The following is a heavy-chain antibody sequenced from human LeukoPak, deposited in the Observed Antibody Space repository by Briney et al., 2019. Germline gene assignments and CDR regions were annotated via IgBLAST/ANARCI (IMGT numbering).Heavy chain of an antibody. J-gene: IGHJ6*03. CDR3: ARGSFYDSSGYSDYYFYHYMDV. V-gene: IGHV4-34*01. D-gene: IGHD3-22*01. Sequence: SDTLSLTCALHGGPFSGYYWNWIRQSPGKGLEWIGEINHSGSTNYIPSLKSRVTMSVDTSKNQFSLRLSSMTAADTARYYCARGSFYDSSGYSDYYFYHYMDVWGTGTTVAVSS. CDR2: INHSGST. CDR1: GGPFSGYY.